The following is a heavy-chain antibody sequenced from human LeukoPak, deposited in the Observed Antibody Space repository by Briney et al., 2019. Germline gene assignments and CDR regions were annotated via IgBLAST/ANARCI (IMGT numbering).Heavy chain of an antibody. V-gene: IGHV1-46*01. CDR3: IAAAGTSDDH. D-gene: IGHD6-13*01. CDR1: GYTFTSYY. J-gene: IGHJ4*02. CDR2: INPSGGST. Sequence: ASVKVSCKASGYTFTSYYMHWVRQAPGQGLEWMGIINPSGGSTSYAQKFQGRVTMTRDTSTSAVYMELSSLRSEDTAVYYCIAAAGTSDDHWGQGTLVTVSS.